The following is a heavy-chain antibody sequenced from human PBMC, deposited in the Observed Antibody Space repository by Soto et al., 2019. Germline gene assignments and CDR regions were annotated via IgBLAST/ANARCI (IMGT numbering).Heavy chain of an antibody. CDR1: GFTFSSYS. Sequence: GGSQRLSCAASGFTFSSYSMNWVRQAPGKGLEWVSSISSSSSYIYYADSVKGRFTISRDNAKNSLYLQMNSLRAEDTAVYYCASLTLGYCSGGSCYSDAFDIWGQGTMVTVSS. J-gene: IGHJ3*02. CDR3: ASLTLGYCSGGSCYSDAFDI. V-gene: IGHV3-21*01. CDR2: ISSSSSYI. D-gene: IGHD2-15*01.